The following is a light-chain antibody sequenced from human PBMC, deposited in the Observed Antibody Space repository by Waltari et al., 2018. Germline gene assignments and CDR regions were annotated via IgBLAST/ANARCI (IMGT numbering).Light chain of an antibody. Sequence: QSVLTPTPSASGTPGQRVTILCSGRSSNLRSNTVTWSQQLPGTAPKLLIYSNDQRPSGVPDRFSGSKSGTSASLAISGLQSEDEADYSCATWDDSLKGWVFGGGTKLTVL. CDR3: ATWDDSLKGWV. CDR1: SSNLRSNT. V-gene: IGLV1-44*01. CDR2: SND. J-gene: IGLJ3*02.